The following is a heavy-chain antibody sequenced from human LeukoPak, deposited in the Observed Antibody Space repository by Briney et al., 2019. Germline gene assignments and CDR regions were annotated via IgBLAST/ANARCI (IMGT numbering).Heavy chain of an antibody. CDR1: GFTFSSYS. Sequence: MSGGSLRLSCAASGFTFSSYSMNWVRQAPGKGLEWVSSITSGSSKRYYADSVKGRFNISRDNAKKSLYLQMNSLRAEDTAVYYCARHRSGGSQDDAFDIWGQGTMVTVSS. CDR2: ITSGSSKR. D-gene: IGHD2-15*01. CDR3: ARHRSGGSQDDAFDI. J-gene: IGHJ3*02. V-gene: IGHV3-21*01.